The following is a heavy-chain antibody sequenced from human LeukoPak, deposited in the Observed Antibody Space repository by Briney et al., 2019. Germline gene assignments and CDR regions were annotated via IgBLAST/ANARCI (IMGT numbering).Heavy chain of an antibody. CDR1: GFIFSSHG. D-gene: IGHD1-26*01. CDR2: ISDSGGRT. Sequence: GGSLRLSCAASGFIFSSHGMNWVRQAPGKGLEWVSLISDSGGRTYYADSVKGRFTISKDNSKNTLYLQMNSLRAEDTAVYYCAKSLYSGSFHFDYWGLGTLVTVSS. J-gene: IGHJ4*02. V-gene: IGHV3-23*01. CDR3: AKSLYSGSFHFDY.